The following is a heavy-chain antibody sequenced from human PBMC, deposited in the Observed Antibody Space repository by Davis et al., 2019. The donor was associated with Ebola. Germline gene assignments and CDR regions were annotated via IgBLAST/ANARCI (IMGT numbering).Heavy chain of an antibody. CDR2: IHSGGAT. Sequence: GESLKISCAPSGFIVSNNDMTCXXXXXXXXXXXXXVIHSGGATYYADSVQGRFTISRNNRKNTLYLQMNSLRAEDTAVYYCAREAYYYHGMDVWGQGTTVTV. CDR3: AREAYYYHGMDV. V-gene: IGHV3-53*04. J-gene: IGHJ6*02. CDR1: GFIVSNND.